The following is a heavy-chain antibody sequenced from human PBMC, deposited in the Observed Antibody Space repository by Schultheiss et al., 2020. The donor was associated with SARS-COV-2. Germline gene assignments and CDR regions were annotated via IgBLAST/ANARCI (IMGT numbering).Heavy chain of an antibody. J-gene: IGHJ3*02. D-gene: IGHD3-22*01. V-gene: IGHV3-48*03. Sequence: GGSLRLSCAASGFTFSSYEMNWVRQAPGKGLEWVSYISSSGSTIYYADSVKGRFTISRDNAKNSLYLQMNSLKTEDTAVYYCTTGIDYYDLPDFGGDAFDIWGQGTMVTVSS. CDR1: GFTFSSYE. CDR3: TTGIDYYDLPDFGGDAFDI. CDR2: ISSSGSTI.